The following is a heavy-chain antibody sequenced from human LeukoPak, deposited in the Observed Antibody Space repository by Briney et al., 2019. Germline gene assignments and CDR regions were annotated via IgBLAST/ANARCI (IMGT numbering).Heavy chain of an antibody. CDR1: GGSFSGYY. Sequence: PSETLSLTCAVYGGSFSGYYWSWIRQPPGKGLEWIGEMNHSGSSNYNPSLKSRVTISVDTSKNQFSLKVSSVTAADTAVYYCARGQGRLDYWGQGTLVTVSS. CDR2: MNHSGSS. V-gene: IGHV4-34*01. J-gene: IGHJ4*02. CDR3: ARGQGRLDY.